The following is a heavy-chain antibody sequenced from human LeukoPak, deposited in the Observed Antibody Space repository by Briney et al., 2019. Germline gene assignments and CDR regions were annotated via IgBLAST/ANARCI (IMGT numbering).Heavy chain of an antibody. CDR3: ARATLRNWFDP. V-gene: IGHV4-31*03. D-gene: IGHD4-17*01. CDR1: GGFISSGGYY. Sequence: SETLSLTCTVSGGFISSGGYYWSWIRQHPGKGLEWIGYIYYSGSTYYNPSLKSRVTISVDTSKNQFSLKLSSVTAADTAVYYCARATLRNWFDPWGQGTLVTVSS. J-gene: IGHJ5*02. CDR2: IYYSGST.